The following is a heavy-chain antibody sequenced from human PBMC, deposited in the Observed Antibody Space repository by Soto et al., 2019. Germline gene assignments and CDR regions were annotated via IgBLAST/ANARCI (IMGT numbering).Heavy chain of an antibody. CDR3: ARRGSVSYYDY. CDR2: ISGSGGCT. J-gene: IGHJ4*02. Sequence: EVQLLESGGGLVQPGGSLRLSCAASGFTFSSYAMRWVRQAPGKGLEWVSAISGSGGCTYYADSVKGRFTVSRDTSKNTLYLQMTSLRAEDTALQYCARRGSVSYYDYWGQGTLVTVSS. D-gene: IGHD6-19*01. V-gene: IGHV3-23*01. CDR1: GFTFSSYA.